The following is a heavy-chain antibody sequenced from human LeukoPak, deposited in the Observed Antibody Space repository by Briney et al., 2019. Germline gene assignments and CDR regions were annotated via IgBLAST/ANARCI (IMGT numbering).Heavy chain of an antibody. D-gene: IGHD4-17*01. CDR1: GGTFSSYA. CDR3: ARGQAFYAHGY. Sequence: ASVKVSCKASGGTFSSYAISWVRQATGQGLEWMGWMNPNSGNTGYAQKFQGRVTMTRNTSISTAYMELSSLRSEDTAVYYCARGQAFYAHGYWGQGTLVTVSS. J-gene: IGHJ4*02. CDR2: MNPNSGNT. V-gene: IGHV1-8*02.